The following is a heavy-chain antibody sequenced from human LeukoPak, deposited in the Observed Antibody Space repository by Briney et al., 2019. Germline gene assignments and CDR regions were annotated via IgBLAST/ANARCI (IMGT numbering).Heavy chain of an antibody. Sequence: GGSLRLSCVVSGFTVSNNYMSWVRQAPRKGLEWVSLIYSGGSTYYADSVKGRFTISRDNSKNTLYLQMNSLRAEDTAVYYCARPRSPVGATAYFDYWGQGTLVTVSS. CDR2: IYSGGST. CDR1: GFTVSNNY. D-gene: IGHD1-26*01. CDR3: ARPRSPVGATAYFDY. V-gene: IGHV3-66*02. J-gene: IGHJ4*02.